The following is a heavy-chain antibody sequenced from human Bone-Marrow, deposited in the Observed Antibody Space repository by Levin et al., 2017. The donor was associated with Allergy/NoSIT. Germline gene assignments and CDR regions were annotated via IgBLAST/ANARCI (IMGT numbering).Heavy chain of an antibody. CDR2: IYHSGST. D-gene: IGHD2-2*01. CDR3: ARIIVVVPAAIFGWFDP. CDR1: GYSISSGYY. J-gene: IGHJ5*02. Sequence: SETLSLTCAVSGYSISSGYYWGWIRQPPGKGLEWIGSIYHSGSTYYNPSLKSRVTISVDTSKNQFSLKLSSVTAADTAVYYCARIIVVVPAAIFGWFDPWGQGTLVTVSS. V-gene: IGHV4-38-2*01.